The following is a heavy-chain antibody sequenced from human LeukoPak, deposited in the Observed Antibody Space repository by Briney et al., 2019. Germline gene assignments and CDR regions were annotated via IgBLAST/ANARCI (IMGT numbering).Heavy chain of an antibody. Sequence: GGSLRLSCAASGFTFSSYSMNWVRQAPGKGLECVSSISGSRGITYYADSVKGRFTISRDNSKNTLYLQMNSLRAEDTAVYYCAKDWGAYCSGGSCYGDFDYWGQGTLVTVSS. D-gene: IGHD2-15*01. CDR3: AKDWGAYCSGGSCYGDFDY. V-gene: IGHV3-23*01. J-gene: IGHJ4*02. CDR1: GFTFSSYS. CDR2: ISGSRGIT.